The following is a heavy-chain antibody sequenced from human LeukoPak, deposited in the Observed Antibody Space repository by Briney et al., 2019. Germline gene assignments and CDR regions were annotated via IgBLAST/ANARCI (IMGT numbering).Heavy chain of an antibody. CDR1: GFIFSSYA. V-gene: IGHV3-30-3*01. J-gene: IGHJ4*02. CDR3: ASVGPYSGSWSLDY. Sequence: GGSLRLSCAASGFIFSSYAMHWVRQAPGKGLEWVAVISYDGNSENYADSVKGRFTISRDNSKNTLYLQMNSLRAEDTAVYYCASVGPYSGSWSLDYWGQGTLVTVSS. CDR2: ISYDGNSE. D-gene: IGHD6-13*01.